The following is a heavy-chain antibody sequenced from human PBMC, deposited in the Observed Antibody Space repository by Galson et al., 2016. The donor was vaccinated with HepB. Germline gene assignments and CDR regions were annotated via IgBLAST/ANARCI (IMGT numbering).Heavy chain of an antibody. CDR2: ISWNSNNI. J-gene: IGHJ5*02. V-gene: IGHV3-9*01. CDR3: ARDPRYNILTGYYNA. Sequence: SLRLSCAASGFTFDDYTMHWVRQAPGRGLECVSGISWNSNNIGYADSVKGRFTISRDNAKNSLFLQMNSLRPEDTAFYYCARDPRYNILTGYYNAWGQGTLVAVSS. D-gene: IGHD3-9*01. CDR1: GFTFDDYT.